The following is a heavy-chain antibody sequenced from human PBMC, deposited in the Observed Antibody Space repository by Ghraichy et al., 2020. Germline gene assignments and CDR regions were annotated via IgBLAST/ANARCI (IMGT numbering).Heavy chain of an antibody. CDR3: VRSYKDGLRHFDY. J-gene: IGHJ4*02. Sequence: SCAASGFSFTGYWMHWVRQTPGRGLEWVSHLNIDGTTVNYADSVKGRFTISRDNAKNTMYLQMISLTVEDTAVYYCVRSYKDGLRHFDYWGQGTLVTVSS. CDR2: LNIDGTTV. D-gene: IGHD1-14*01. CDR1: GFSFTGYW. V-gene: IGHV3-74*01.